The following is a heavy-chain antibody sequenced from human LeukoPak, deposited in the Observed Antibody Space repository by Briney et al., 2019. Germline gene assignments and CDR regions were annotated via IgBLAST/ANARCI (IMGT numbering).Heavy chain of an antibody. CDR1: GGSISSSNW. D-gene: IGHD6-19*01. J-gene: IGHJ4*02. CDR3: ARVSGEGGWYNDY. CDR2: IYHSGST. Sequence: PSGTLSLTCAVSGGSISSSNWWSWVRQPPGKGLEWIGEIYHSGSTNYNPSLKSRVTISVDKSKNLFSLKLSSVTAADTAVYYCARVSGEGGWYNDYWGQGTLVTVSS. V-gene: IGHV4-4*02.